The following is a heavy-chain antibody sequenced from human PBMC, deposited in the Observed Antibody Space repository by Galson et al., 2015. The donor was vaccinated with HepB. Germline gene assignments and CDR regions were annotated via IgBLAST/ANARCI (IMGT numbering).Heavy chain of an antibody. CDR2: ISAYNGNT. D-gene: IGHD2-2*01. CDR1: GYTFTSYG. Sequence: SVKVSCKASGYTFTSYGISWVRQAPGQGLEWMGWISAYNGNTNYAQKLQGRVTMTTDTSTSTAYMELRSLRSDDTAVYYCARDRRIWYCSSTSCLGDFDYWGQGTLVTVSS. J-gene: IGHJ4*02. V-gene: IGHV1-18*01. CDR3: ARDRRIWYCSSTSCLGDFDY.